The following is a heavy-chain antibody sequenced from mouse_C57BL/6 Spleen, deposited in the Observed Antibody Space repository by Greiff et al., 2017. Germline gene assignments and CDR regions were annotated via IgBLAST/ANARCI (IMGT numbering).Heavy chain of an antibody. CDR1: GYAFSSSW. D-gene: IGHD1-1*01. J-gene: IGHJ3*01. V-gene: IGHV1-82*01. CDR2: IYPGDGDT. Sequence: VKLQESGPELVKPGASVKISCKASGYAFSSSWMNWVKQRPGKGLEWIGRIYPGDGDTNYNGKFKGKATLTADKSSSTAYMQLSSLTSEDSAVYFCARWDYGSSLFAYWGQGTLVTVSA. CDR3: ARWDYGSSLFAY.